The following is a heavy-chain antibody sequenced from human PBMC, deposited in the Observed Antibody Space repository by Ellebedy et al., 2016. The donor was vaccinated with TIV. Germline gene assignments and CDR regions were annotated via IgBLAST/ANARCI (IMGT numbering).Heavy chain of an antibody. Sequence: GESLKISCAASGFTFSSYAMHWVRQAPGKGLEWVAVISYDGSNKYYADSVKGRFTISRDNSKNTLYLQMNSLRAEDTAVYYCARGPLTQRDDSKAYAFDIWGQGTMVTVSS. J-gene: IGHJ3*02. CDR1: GFTFSSYA. D-gene: IGHD3-22*01. CDR3: ARGPLTQRDDSKAYAFDI. CDR2: ISYDGSNK. V-gene: IGHV3-30-3*01.